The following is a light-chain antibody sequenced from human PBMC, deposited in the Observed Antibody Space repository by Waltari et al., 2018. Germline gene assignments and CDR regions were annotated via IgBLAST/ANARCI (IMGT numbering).Light chain of an antibody. CDR3: ASWDDNHYV. CDR2: RNN. J-gene: IGLJ1*01. V-gene: IGLV1-47*01. Sequence: QSVLTQPPSASGTPGQRVSISCSGSYSNLGSTYLYWYQPLPGTAPNLLIYRNNQRPSGVPDRFSGSKYGTTASLAISGLRSEDEAVYYCASWDDNHYVFGTGTKVTVL. CDR1: YSNLGSTY.